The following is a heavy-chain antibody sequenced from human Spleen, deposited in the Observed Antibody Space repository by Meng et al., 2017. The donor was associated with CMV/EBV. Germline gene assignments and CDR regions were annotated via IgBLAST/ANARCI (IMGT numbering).Heavy chain of an antibody. CDR3: AKPDYYDSSGYLGY. CDR2: ISGSGGRT. D-gene: IGHD3-22*01. CDR1: GFTFSSYA. Sequence: SCAASGFTFSSYAMSWVRQAPGKGLEWVSAISGSGGRTYYADSVKGRFTISRDNFKNALYLQMNSLRAEDTAVYYCAKPDYYDSSGYLGYWGQGTLVTVSS. J-gene: IGHJ4*02. V-gene: IGHV3-23*01.